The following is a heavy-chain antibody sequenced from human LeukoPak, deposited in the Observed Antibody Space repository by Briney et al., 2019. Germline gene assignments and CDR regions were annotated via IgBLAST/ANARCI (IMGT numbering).Heavy chain of an antibody. V-gene: IGHV4-39*07. Sequence: SETLSLTCTVSGGSISSSSYYWGWIRQPPGKGLEWIGSIYYSGSTYYNPSLKSRVTISVDTSKNQFSLKLSSVTAADTAVYYCARELTLIAATVVGYYYYGMDVWGQGTTVTVSS. J-gene: IGHJ6*02. D-gene: IGHD6-25*01. CDR3: ARELTLIAATVVGYYYYGMDV. CDR2: IYYSGST. CDR1: GGSISSSSYY.